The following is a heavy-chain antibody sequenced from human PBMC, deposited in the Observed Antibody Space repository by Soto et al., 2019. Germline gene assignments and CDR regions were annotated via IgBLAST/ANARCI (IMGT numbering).Heavy chain of an antibody. D-gene: IGHD1-1*01. CDR1: GHTLTELS. CDR2: FDPEDGET. J-gene: IGHJ4*02. V-gene: IGHV1-24*01. Sequence: QVQLVQSGAEVKKPGASVKVSCKVSGHTLTELSMHWVRLAPGKGLEWMGGFDPEDGETISAQKFQGRVTMTEDTSTDATYLELSSLRSEDTAVYYCAAGGTRWLHSPFDCGGQGTLVTISS. CDR3: AAGGTRWLHSPFDC.